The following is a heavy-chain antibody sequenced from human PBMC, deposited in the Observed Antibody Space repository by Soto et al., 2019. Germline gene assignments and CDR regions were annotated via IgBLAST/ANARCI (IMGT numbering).Heavy chain of an antibody. D-gene: IGHD1-7*01. Sequence: GGSLSLSCGAPGFTFSSYAIHWGRQPPGKELEWVAVISYDGSNKYYADSVKGRFTISRDNSKNTLYLQMNSLRAEDTAVYYCARGKNWNYRYPFDPWGQGTLVTVSS. V-gene: IGHV3-30-3*01. J-gene: IGHJ5*02. CDR1: GFTFSSYA. CDR3: ARGKNWNYRYPFDP. CDR2: ISYDGSNK.